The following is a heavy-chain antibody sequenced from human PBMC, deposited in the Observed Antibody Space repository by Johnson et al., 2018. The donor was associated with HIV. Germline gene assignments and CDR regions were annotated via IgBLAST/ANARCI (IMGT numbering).Heavy chain of an antibody. V-gene: IGHV3-15*01. D-gene: IGHD4-17*01. CDR3: ARDVTKDAFDI. CDR1: GFIFSNAC. CDR2: IKSKTDGGTT. J-gene: IGHJ3*02. Sequence: VQLVESGGGLVKPGGSLRLSCADSGFIFSNACMSWVRQAPGKGLEWIGHIKSKTDGGTTDYAAPVKGRFTISRDDSKNTLYRQMNSLKTEDTAVYYCARDVTKDAFDIWGQGTMVTVSS.